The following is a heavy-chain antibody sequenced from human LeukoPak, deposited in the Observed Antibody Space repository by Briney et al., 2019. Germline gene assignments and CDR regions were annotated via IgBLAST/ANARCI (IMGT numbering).Heavy chain of an antibody. D-gene: IGHD3-22*01. CDR2: IYYSGST. V-gene: IGHV4-59*01. J-gene: IGHJ5*02. CDR3: ARVLVVVKGVWFDP. CDR1: GGSISSYY. Sequence: SETLSLTCTVSGGSISSYYWSWIRQPPGKGLEWIGYIYYSGSTNYNPSLKSRVTISVDTSKNQFSLKLSSVTAADTAVYYCARVLVVVKGVWFDPWGQGTLVTVSS.